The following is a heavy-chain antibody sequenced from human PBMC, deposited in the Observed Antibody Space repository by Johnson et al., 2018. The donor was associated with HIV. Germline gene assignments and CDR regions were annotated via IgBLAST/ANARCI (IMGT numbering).Heavy chain of an antibody. J-gene: IGHJ3*02. V-gene: IGHV3-30*04. Sequence: QVQLVESGGGVVQPGRSLRLSCAASGFTFGSYALHWVRQAPGKGLEWVALISSDGNNKYYTDSVKGRFTISRDNSKNTLFLLMSSLRADDTAVYCCARVRRSGWFDNDAFDIWGQGTMVTVSS. CDR3: ARVRRSGWFDNDAFDI. CDR1: GFTFGSYA. CDR2: ISSDGNNK. D-gene: IGHD6-19*01.